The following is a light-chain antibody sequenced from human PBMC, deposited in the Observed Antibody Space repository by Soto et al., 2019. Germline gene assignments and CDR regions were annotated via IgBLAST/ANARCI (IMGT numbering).Light chain of an antibody. J-gene: IGKJ5*01. Sequence: EVVMTQSPATLSVSPGERATLSCRASQSARSSLGWYQQKPGQPPRLLIHDVSIRATGIPARFNGSGSGTEFTLTISSLQSEDFAVYYCQQYNNCPPTFAQGTRLEIK. CDR1: QSARSS. V-gene: IGKV3-15*01. CDR2: DVS. CDR3: QQYNNCPPT.